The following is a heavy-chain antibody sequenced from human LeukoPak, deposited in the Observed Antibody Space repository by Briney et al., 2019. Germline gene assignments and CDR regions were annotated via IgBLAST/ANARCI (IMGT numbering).Heavy chain of an antibody. CDR1: GGSISSSSYY. J-gene: IGHJ5*02. V-gene: IGHV4-39*01. CDR2: IYYSGST. D-gene: IGHD3-16*01. CDR3: ARLRGSLRS. Sequence: SETLSLTCTVSGGSISSSSYYWGWIRQPPGKGLEWIGSIYYSGSTYYNPSLESRVTISVDTSKNQFSLKLSSVTAADTAVYYCARLRGSLRSWGQGTLVTVSS.